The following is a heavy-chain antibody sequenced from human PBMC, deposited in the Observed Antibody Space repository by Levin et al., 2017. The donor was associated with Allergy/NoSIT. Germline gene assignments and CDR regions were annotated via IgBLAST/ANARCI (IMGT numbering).Heavy chain of an antibody. D-gene: IGHD5-18*01. CDR1: GGSISSGGYS. J-gene: IGHJ4*02. CDR3: ARVAGYSYGYYFDY. V-gene: IGHV4-30-2*01. CDR2: IYLSGST. Sequence: SETLSLTCAVSGGSISSGGYSWSWIRQPPGKGLEWIGNIYLSGSTNDNPALKSRVTMSVDRSKNQFSLKLSYVTAADTAVYYCARVAGYSYGYYFDYWGQGTLVTVSS.